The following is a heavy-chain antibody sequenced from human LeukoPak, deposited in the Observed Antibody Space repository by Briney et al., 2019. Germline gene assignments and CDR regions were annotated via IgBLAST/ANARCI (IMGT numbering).Heavy chain of an antibody. Sequence: SQTLSLTCTVSGGSISSGDYYWSWIRQPPGKGLEWIGYIYYSGSTYYNPSLKSRVTISVDTSKNQFCLKLSSVTAADTAVYYCARDKYQLLSYYYGMDVWGKGTTVTVSS. CDR2: IYYSGST. J-gene: IGHJ6*04. CDR3: ARDKYQLLSYYYGMDV. CDR1: GGSISSGDYY. V-gene: IGHV4-30-4*01. D-gene: IGHD2-2*01.